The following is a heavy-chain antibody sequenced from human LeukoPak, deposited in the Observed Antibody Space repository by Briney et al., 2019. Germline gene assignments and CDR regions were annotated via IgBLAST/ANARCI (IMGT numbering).Heavy chain of an antibody. V-gene: IGHV3-30-3*01. J-gene: IGHJ4*02. Sequence: GGSLRLSCAASGFTFSSYAMHWVRQAPGKGLEWVAVISYDGSNKYYADSVKGRFTISRDNSKNTLYLQMNSLRAEDTAVYYCARDRYDFWSGTSFRFDYWGQGTLVTVSS. CDR2: ISYDGSNK. D-gene: IGHD3-3*01. CDR1: GFTFSSYA. CDR3: ARDRYDFWSGTSFRFDY.